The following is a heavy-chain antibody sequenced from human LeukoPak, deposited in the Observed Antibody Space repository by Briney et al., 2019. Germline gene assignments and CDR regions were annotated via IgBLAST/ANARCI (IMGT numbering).Heavy chain of an antibody. CDR2: LWANGRNN. D-gene: IGHD4/OR15-4a*01. V-gene: IGHV3-33*01. Sequence: GGSLRLSCAASGFSFSCCGMHWVRQAPGKGLDWVAVLWANGRNNYYADSVEGRFTISRDSSKNTLYLQMTSLRADDTAVYYCARERAPFDGFDIWGRGTVVTVSS. CDR1: GFSFSCCG. CDR3: ARERAPFDGFDI. J-gene: IGHJ3*02.